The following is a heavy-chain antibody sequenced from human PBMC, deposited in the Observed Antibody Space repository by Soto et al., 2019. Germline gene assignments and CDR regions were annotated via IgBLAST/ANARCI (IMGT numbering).Heavy chain of an antibody. CDR1: GFTFINAW. V-gene: IGHV3-15*07. D-gene: IGHD6-6*01. CDR3: TTEGVLRSTSSPP. Sequence: GGSLRLCCAASGFTFINAWMTWVRQAPGKGLEWVGRIKSKTDGGTIDYAAPVKGRFTISRDDSKNTLFLQMNSLKIEDTAVYYCTTEGVLRSTSSPPGGQGTLVTVSS. CDR2: IKSKTDGGTI. J-gene: IGHJ4*02.